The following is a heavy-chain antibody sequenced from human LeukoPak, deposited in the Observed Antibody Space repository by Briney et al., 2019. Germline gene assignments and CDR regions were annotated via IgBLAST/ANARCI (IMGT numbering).Heavy chain of an antibody. CDR1: GFXFSSYN. Sequence: GGSLRLSCAASGFXFSSYNINWVRQAPGRGLEWVASISGTSASIYYTDSVKGRFTISRDNSKNTLFLQMNSLRAEDTAVYYCAKDREGLSSGYDLEYFDYWGQGILVTVSS. V-gene: IGHV3-23*01. J-gene: IGHJ4*02. D-gene: IGHD5-12*01. CDR2: ISGTSASI. CDR3: AKDREGLSSGYDLEYFDY.